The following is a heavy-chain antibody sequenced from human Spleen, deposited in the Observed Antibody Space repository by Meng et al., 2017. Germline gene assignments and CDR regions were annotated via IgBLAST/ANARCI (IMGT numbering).Heavy chain of an antibody. Sequence: QVQLQQWGAGLLKPSETLSLTCAVDGGSFSGYYWSWIRQPPGKGLEWIGEIYHGGDTNYNPSLKSRVTIAIDRSKNQFSLKLSSVTAADTAVYYCASWIYSCGWQWGQGTLVTVSS. CDR3: ASWIYSCGWQ. J-gene: IGHJ4*02. CDR2: IYHGGDT. CDR1: GGSFSGYY. V-gene: IGHV4-34*01. D-gene: IGHD6-19*01.